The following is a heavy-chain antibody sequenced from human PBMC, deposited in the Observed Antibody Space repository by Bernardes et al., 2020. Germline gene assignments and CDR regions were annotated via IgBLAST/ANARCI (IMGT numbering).Heavy chain of an antibody. J-gene: IGHJ2*01. Sequence: ASVKVSCKASGYTFTSYYMHWVRQAPGQGLEWMGIINPSGGSTSYAQKFQGRVTMTRDTSTSTVYMELSSLRSEDTAVYYCARDNLPHYYGDYVSWYFDLWGRGTLVTVSS. V-gene: IGHV1-46*01. D-gene: IGHD4-17*01. CDR3: ARDNLPHYYGDYVSWYFDL. CDR1: GYTFTSYY. CDR2: INPSGGST.